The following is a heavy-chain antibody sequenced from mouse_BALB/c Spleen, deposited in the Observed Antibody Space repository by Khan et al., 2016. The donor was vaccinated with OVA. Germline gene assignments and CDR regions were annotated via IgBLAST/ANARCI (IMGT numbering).Heavy chain of an antibody. V-gene: IGHV3-2*02. CDR2: ISYSGNT. CDR1: GYSITSEYI. J-gene: IGHJ3*01. CDR3: ARKDYYDYDPFPY. Sequence: EVQLQESGPGLVKPSQSLSLTCTVTGYSITSEYIWNWLRPSPGNQLEWMGFISYSGNTCYNPSLKSRISITRDTSKNQFFLQLNSVTSEDTATYYCARKDYYDYDPFPYWGQGTLVTVSA. D-gene: IGHD2-4*01.